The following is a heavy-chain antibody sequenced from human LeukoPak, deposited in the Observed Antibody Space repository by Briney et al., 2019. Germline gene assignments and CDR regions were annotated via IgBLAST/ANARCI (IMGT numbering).Heavy chain of an antibody. D-gene: IGHD3-3*01. Sequence: PGGSLRLSCAASGFTFSSYGMHWVRQAPGKGLEWVAVISYDGSNKCYADSVKGRFTISRDNSKNTLYLQMNSLRAEDTAVYYCAKDTDDFWSGLLDYWGQGTLITVSS. CDR3: AKDTDDFWSGLLDY. V-gene: IGHV3-30*18. CDR1: GFTFSSYG. J-gene: IGHJ4*02. CDR2: ISYDGSNK.